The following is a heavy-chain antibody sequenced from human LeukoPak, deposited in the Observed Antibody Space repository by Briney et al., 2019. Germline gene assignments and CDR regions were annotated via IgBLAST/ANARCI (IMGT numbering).Heavy chain of an antibody. D-gene: IGHD6-13*01. Sequence: SETLSLTCAVYGGSFSGYYWSWIRQPPGKGLEWIGEINHSGSTNYNPSLKSRVTISVDTSKNQFSLKLSSVTAADTAVYYCARGRYGSSEIDYWGQGTLVTVSS. J-gene: IGHJ4*02. V-gene: IGHV4-34*01. CDR3: ARGRYGSSEIDY. CDR2: INHSGST. CDR1: GGSFSGYY.